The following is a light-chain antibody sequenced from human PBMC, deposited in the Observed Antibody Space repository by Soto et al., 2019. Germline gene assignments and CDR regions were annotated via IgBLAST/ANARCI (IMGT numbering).Light chain of an antibody. CDR2: DAS. V-gene: IGKV3-11*01. J-gene: IGKJ5*01. Sequence: EVVLTQSPATLSLSPGERATLSCRASQSVRTYVSWFQQKPGQAPRLLIYDASNRATGIPARFSGSGSGTDFTPTISSLEPEDFAVYYCQQRMTWPPITFGQGTRLEIK. CDR1: QSVRTY. CDR3: QQRMTWPPIT.